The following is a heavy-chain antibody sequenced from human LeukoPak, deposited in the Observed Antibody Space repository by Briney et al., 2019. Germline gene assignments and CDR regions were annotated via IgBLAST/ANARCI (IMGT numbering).Heavy chain of an antibody. V-gene: IGHV3-7*01. CDR3: ARGLSGYASSLGY. CDR2: IKQDGSEK. D-gene: IGHD6-6*01. Sequence: GGSLRLSCAASGFTFSSYWMSWVRQAPGKGLEWVANIKQDGSEKYYVDSVKGRFSISRDNAKNTLYLQMNSLRAEDTAVYYCARGLSGYASSLGYWGQGTLVTVSA. J-gene: IGHJ4*02. CDR1: GFTFSSYW.